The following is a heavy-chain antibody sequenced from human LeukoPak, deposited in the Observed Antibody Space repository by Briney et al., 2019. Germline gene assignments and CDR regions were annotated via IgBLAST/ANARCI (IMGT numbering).Heavy chain of an antibody. V-gene: IGHV1-69*13. CDR3: ARESGCSSTSCYFPWFDP. Sequence: SVKVSXKASGYTFTSYGISWVRQAPGQGLEWMGGIIPIFGTANYAQKFQGRVTITADESTSTAYMELSSLRSEDTAVYYCARESGCSSTSCYFPWFDPWGQGTLVTVSS. CDR1: GYTFTSYG. D-gene: IGHD2-2*01. J-gene: IGHJ5*02. CDR2: IIPIFGTA.